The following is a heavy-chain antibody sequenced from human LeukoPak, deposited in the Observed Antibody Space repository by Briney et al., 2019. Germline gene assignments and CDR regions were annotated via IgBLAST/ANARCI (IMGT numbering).Heavy chain of an antibody. CDR2: IYHSGST. CDR3: VRWGGTAFDY. CDR1: GYSITSGFY. D-gene: IGHD3-16*01. J-gene: IGHJ4*02. Sequence: SETLSLTCAVSGYSITSGFYWGWIGQPPGKGLEWIGSIYHSGSTYYNPSLKSRVTMSADRSKNQFSLKLSSVTAADTAVYYCVRWGGTAFDYWGQGTLVTVPS. V-gene: IGHV4-38-2*01.